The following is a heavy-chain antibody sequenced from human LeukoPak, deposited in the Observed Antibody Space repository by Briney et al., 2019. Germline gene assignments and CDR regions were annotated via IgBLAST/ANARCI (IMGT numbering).Heavy chain of an antibody. D-gene: IGHD3-9*01. V-gene: IGHV4-4*07. J-gene: IGHJ4*02. CDR2: IYTSGST. Sequence: SETLSLTCTVSGGSISSYYWSWIRQPAGKGLEWIGRIYTSGSTNYNPSLKSRVTMSVDTSKNQFSLKLSSVTAADTAVYYCAREDYDILTGYPFDYWGQGTLVTVSS. CDR3: AREDYDILTGYPFDY. CDR1: GGSISSYY.